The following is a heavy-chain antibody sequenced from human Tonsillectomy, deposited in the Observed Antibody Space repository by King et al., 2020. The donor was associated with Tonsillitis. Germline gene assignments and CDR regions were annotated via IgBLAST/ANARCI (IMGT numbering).Heavy chain of an antibody. D-gene: IGHD5-12*01. Sequence: VQLVQSGAEVKEPGESLKISCKGSGYRVQPYWIAWVRQIPGKGLEWMGIIYPGDSDTRYSSSFEGQVIISADKSTNTAYLQWSSLKASDTAMYYCARSEDVNIDMLGAVFDFWGQGTMVIVSS. J-gene: IGHJ3*01. CDR2: IYPGDSDT. V-gene: IGHV5-51*01. CDR3: ARSEDVNIDMLGAVFDF. CDR1: GYRVQPYW.